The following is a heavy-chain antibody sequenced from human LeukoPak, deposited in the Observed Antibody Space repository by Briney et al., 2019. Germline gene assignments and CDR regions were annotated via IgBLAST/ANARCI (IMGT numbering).Heavy chain of an antibody. J-gene: IGHJ4*02. CDR1: GGSISSYY. CDR2: IYYSGST. D-gene: IGHD3-22*01. V-gene: IGHV4-59*08. CDR3: ARLLYYYDSSGYLDY. Sequence: SETLSLTCTVSGGSISSYYWSWIRQPPGKGLEWIGYIYYSGSTNYNPSLKSRVTISVDTSKNQFSLKLSSVTAADTAVYYCARLLYYYDSSGYLDYWGQGTLVTVSS.